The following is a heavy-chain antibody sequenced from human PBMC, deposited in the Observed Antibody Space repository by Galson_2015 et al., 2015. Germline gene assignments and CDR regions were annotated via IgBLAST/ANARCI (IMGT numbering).Heavy chain of an antibody. J-gene: IGHJ4*02. D-gene: IGHD3-22*01. CDR2: IYYSGFT. V-gene: IGHV4-39*07. Sequence: SEPLSLTCTVSGGSIRSSSYYWGWVRQPPGKGLEWIAGIYYSGFTYYNPSLKSRVTMSIDTSKNQFSVSLSSVTAADTAVYYCARDVGRIVGNGLDCWGQGTLVTISS. CDR1: GGSIRSSSYY. CDR3: ARDVGRIVGNGLDC.